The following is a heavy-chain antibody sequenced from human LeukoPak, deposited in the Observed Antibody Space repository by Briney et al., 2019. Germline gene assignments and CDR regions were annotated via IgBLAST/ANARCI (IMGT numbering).Heavy chain of an antibody. Sequence: ASVKVSCKASGYTFTSYYMHWVRQAPGQGLEWMGWINPNSGGTNYAQKFQGRVTMTRDTSISTAYMELSRLRSDDTAVYYCARSLERRGGWFDPWGQGTLVTVSS. CDR2: INPNSGGT. CDR3: ARSLERRGGWFDP. V-gene: IGHV1-2*02. J-gene: IGHJ5*02. CDR1: GYTFTSYY. D-gene: IGHD1-1*01.